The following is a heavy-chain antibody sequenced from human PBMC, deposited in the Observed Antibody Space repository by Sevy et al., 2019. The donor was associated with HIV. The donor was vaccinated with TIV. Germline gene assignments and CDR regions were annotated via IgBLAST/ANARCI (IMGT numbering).Heavy chain of an antibody. CDR3: AKIGSDYFYYYYMDV. D-gene: IGHD1-26*01. CDR1: GFTFSSYA. J-gene: IGHJ6*03. Sequence: GVSLRLSCAASGFTFSSYAMSWVRQAPGKGLEWVSAISGSGGSTYYADSVKGRFTISRDNSKNTLYLQMNSLRAEDTAVYYCAKIGSDYFYYYYMDVWGKRTTVTVSS. CDR2: ISGSGGST. V-gene: IGHV3-23*01.